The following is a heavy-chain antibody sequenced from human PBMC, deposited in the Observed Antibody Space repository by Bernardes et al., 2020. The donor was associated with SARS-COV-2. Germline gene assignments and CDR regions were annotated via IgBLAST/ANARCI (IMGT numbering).Heavy chain of an antibody. CDR3: ARDTHSRERADF. D-gene: IGHD4-4*01. CDR2: IDSAGNT. Sequence: GGTLRLSCAASGFTVSDNYMSWVRKGPGKGLDWVSVIDSAGNTYYGDSVRGRFTISRDSSKNTLYLQMNSLRAEDTAVYYCARDTHSRERADFWGQGTLVIVSS. V-gene: IGHV3-66*01. J-gene: IGHJ4*02. CDR1: GFTVSDNY.